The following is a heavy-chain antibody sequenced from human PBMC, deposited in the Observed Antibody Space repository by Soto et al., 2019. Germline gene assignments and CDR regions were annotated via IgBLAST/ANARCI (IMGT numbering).Heavy chain of an antibody. CDR2: IYYSGTT. CDR3: ARRKVVIITDSNYLYYSMD. D-gene: IGHD2-15*01. CDR1: VGSISAHTHY. V-gene: IGHV4-39*01. J-gene: IGHJ6*03. Sequence: SETLSRTCTVSVGSISAHTHYCSWIRQSPGGGLEWIASIYYSGTTYYNPSLQNRLTISADRSKNQVSLLLTSVTAADTAVYYCARRKVVIITDSNYLYYSMD.